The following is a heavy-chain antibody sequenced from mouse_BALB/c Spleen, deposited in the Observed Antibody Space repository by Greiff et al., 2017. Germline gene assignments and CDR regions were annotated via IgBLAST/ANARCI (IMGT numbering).Heavy chain of an antibody. CDR1: GYTFTSYY. Sequence: QVQLQQSGAELVKPGASVKLSCKASGYTFTSYYMYWVKQRPGQGLEWIGEINPSNGGTNFNEKFKSKATLTVDKSSSTAYMQLSSLTSEDSAVYYCTRGRYDAWFAYWGQGTLVTVSA. CDR3: TRGRYDAWFAY. D-gene: IGHD2-14*01. J-gene: IGHJ3*01. CDR2: INPSNGGT. V-gene: IGHV1S81*02.